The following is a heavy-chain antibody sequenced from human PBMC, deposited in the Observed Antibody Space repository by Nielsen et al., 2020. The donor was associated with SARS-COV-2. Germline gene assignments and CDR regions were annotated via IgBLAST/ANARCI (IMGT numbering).Heavy chain of an antibody. Sequence: SGPTLVKPTQTLTLTCTFSGFSLSTSGMCVSWIRQPPGKALEWLARIDWDDDKYYSTSLKTRLTISKDTSKNQVVLTMTNMDPVDTATYYCVRANYGGNLGGFDYWGQGTLVTVSS. V-gene: IGHV2-70*11. D-gene: IGHD4-23*01. CDR1: GFSLSTSGMC. CDR3: VRANYGGNLGGFDY. CDR2: IDWDDDK. J-gene: IGHJ4*02.